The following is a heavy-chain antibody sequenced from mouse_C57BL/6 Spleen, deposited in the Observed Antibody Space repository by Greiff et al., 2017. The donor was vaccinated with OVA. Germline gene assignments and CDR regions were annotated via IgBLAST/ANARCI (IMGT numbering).Heavy chain of an antibody. D-gene: IGHD1-1*01. Sequence: EVQLQQSGPELVKPGASVKISCKASGYTFTDYYMNWVKQSHGKSLEWIGDINPNNGGTSYNQKFKGKATLTVDKSSSTAYMELRSLTSEDSAVYYCAAGGYGSSRAWFAYWGQGTLVTVSA. CDR1: GYTFTDYY. CDR2: INPNNGGT. CDR3: AAGGYGSSRAWFAY. J-gene: IGHJ3*01. V-gene: IGHV1-26*01.